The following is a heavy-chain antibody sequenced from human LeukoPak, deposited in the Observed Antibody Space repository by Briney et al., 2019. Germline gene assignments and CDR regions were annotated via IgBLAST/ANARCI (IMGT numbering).Heavy chain of an antibody. CDR2: INHSGST. J-gene: IGHJ6*03. CDR1: GGSFSGYY. V-gene: IGHV4-34*01. CDR3: VRHAKGFYYYMDV. Sequence: SETLSLTCAVYGGSFSGYYWSWIRQPPGKGLEWIGEINHSGSTNYNPSLKSRVTISVDTSKNQFSLKLNSATAADTAIYYCVRHAKGFYYYMDVWGKGTAVTVSS.